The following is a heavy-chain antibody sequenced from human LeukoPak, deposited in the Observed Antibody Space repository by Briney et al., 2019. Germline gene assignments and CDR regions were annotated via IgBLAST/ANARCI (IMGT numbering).Heavy chain of an antibody. D-gene: IGHD5-12*01. Sequence: ASVKVSCKASGYTFTSYDINWVRQATGQGLEWMGWMNPNSGNTGYAQKLQGRVTMTRNTSISTAYMELSSLRSEDTAVYYCARGYSGSATQSYYYYYMDVWGKGTTVTVSS. CDR3: ARGYSGSATQSYYYYYMDV. J-gene: IGHJ6*03. CDR1: GYTFTSYD. CDR2: MNPNSGNT. V-gene: IGHV1-8*01.